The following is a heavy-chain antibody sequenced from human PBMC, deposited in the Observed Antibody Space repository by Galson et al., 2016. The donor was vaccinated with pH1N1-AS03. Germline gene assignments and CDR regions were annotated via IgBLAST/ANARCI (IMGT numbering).Heavy chain of an antibody. J-gene: IGHJ4*02. CDR1: GGSITNYY. D-gene: IGHD6-13*01. CDR2: IYSIGGT. CDR3: ARATAVGPPYFDY. V-gene: IGHV4-59*01. Sequence: ETLSLTCTVSGGSITNYYWTWIRQPPGKGLEWIGSIYSIGGTNYNPSLESRITVSVETSKNQFSLKLRSVTAADTAVYYCARATAVGPPYFDYWGQGTVATVS.